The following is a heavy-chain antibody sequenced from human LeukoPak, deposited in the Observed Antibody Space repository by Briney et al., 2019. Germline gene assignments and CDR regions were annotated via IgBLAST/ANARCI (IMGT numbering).Heavy chain of an antibody. Sequence: PGGSLRLSCAASGFTFSSYGMHWVRQAPGKGLEWVAVISYDGGNKYYEDYVKGRFTISRDNSKNTLYLQMNSLKAEDTAVYYCAKSRPKLPAAKYYFDYWGQGTLVTVSS. D-gene: IGHD2-2*01. CDR2: ISYDGGNK. CDR3: AKSRPKLPAAKYYFDY. J-gene: IGHJ4*02. V-gene: IGHV3-30*18. CDR1: GFTFSSYG.